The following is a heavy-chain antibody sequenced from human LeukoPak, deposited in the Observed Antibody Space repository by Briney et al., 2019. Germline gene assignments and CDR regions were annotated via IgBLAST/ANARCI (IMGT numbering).Heavy chain of an antibody. CDR3: ATAGQITMIVVDDAFDI. Sequence: ASVKVSCKVSGYTLTELSMHWVRQAPGKGLEWMGGFDPEDGETIYAQKFQGRVTMTEDTSTDTAYMELSSLRSEDTAVCYCATAGQITMIVVDDAFDIWGQGTMVTVSS. CDR1: GYTLTELS. J-gene: IGHJ3*02. CDR2: FDPEDGET. D-gene: IGHD3-22*01. V-gene: IGHV1-24*01.